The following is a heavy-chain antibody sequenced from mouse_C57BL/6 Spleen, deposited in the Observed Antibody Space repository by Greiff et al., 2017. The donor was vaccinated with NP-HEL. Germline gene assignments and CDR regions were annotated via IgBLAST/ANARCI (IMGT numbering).Heavy chain of an antibody. D-gene: IGHD1-1*01. CDR3: ARDDYYGSSPFDY. V-gene: IGHV5-4*01. CDR1: GFTFSSYA. CDR2: ISDGGSYT. Sequence: DVMLVESGGGLVKPGGSLKLSCAASGFTFSSYAMSWVRQTPEKRLEWVATISDGGSYTYYPDNVKGRFTISRDNAKNNLYLQMSHLKSEDTAMYYCARDDYYGSSPFDYWGQGTTLTVSS. J-gene: IGHJ2*01.